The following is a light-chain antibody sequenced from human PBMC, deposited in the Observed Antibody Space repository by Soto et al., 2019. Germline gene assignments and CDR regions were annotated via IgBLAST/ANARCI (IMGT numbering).Light chain of an antibody. CDR1: QSISSY. CDR2: AAS. J-gene: IGKJ1*01. Sequence: DIQMTHSPSALSASVRDGVTITCRASQSISSYVSWYQQKPGKAPKLLIYAASRLQSGVPSRFSGSRSGTDFTLTISSLQPEDFATYYCQQSYSRVTFGQGTKVDI. CDR3: QQSYSRVT. V-gene: IGKV1-39*01.